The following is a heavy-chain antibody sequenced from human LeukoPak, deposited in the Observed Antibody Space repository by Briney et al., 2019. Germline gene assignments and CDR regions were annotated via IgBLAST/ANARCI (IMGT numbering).Heavy chain of an antibody. CDR1: GGSISSYY. CDR3: ASADYYGSGKPAFDI. J-gene: IGHJ3*02. CDR2: IYYSGST. Sequence: PSETLSLTCTVSGGSISSYYWSWIRQPPGKGLEWIGYIYYSGSTNYNPSLKSRVTISVDTSKNQFSLKLSSVTAADTAVYYCASADYYGSGKPAFDIWGHGTMVSVSS. V-gene: IGHV4-59*01. D-gene: IGHD3-10*01.